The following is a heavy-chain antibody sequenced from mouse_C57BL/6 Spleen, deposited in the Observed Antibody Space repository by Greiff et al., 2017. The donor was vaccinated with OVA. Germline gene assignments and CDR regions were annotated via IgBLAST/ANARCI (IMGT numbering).Heavy chain of an antibody. D-gene: IGHD1-1*01. Sequence: QVQLQQPGAELVKPGASVKMSCKASGYTFTSYWITWVKQRPGQGLEWIGDIYPGSGSTNYNEKFKSKATLTVDTSSSTAYMQLSSLTSEDSAVYYCAGVLYSSSWFAYWGQGTLVTVSA. CDR3: AGVLYSSSWFAY. V-gene: IGHV1-55*01. CDR1: GYTFTSYW. CDR2: IYPGSGST. J-gene: IGHJ3*01.